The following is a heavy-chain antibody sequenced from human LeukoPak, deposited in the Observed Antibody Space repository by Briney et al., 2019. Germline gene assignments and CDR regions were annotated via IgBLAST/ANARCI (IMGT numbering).Heavy chain of an antibody. CDR2: ISNSGTT. Sequence: SETLSLTCTVSGGSMIDYFWTWIRQAPGKELEWIGYISNSGTTDYNPSLKSRVTMSVDTSKNEFSLKLTSVTADDTAMYYCARVVRGAVTSNYFDPWGQGTLVTVSS. V-gene: IGHV4-59*01. J-gene: IGHJ5*02. CDR3: ARVVRGAVTSNYFDP. CDR1: GGSMIDYF. D-gene: IGHD4-17*01.